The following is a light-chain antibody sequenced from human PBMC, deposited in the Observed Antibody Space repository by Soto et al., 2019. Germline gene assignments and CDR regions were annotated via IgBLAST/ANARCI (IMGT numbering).Light chain of an antibody. J-gene: IGKJ4*01. Sequence: DIQMTQSPSSLSASVGDRVTLTCRASKAISNLLSCYQKNPGKVPKLLFYAASPLKSGVPSRFSGRGSGTVFPLTISSLQPEVVATYYCKRYNSPPPTFGGGPKVDIK. CDR1: KAISNL. CDR2: AAS. V-gene: IGKV1-27*01. CDR3: KRYNSPPPT.